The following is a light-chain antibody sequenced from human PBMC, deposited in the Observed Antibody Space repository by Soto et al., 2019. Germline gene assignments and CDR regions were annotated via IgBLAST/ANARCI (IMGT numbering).Light chain of an antibody. J-gene: IGKJ5*01. CDR2: YIS. V-gene: IGKV3D-15*01. CDR1: QSAGNF. Sequence: EIVMTQSPATLSVSPGETASLSCRASQSAGNFLAWYQQKPYQAPRLLFYYISTRDTGIPARFSGSGSGTEFTLTINSLQSEDSAVYYCQQHNQWPITFGQGTRLEIK. CDR3: QQHNQWPIT.